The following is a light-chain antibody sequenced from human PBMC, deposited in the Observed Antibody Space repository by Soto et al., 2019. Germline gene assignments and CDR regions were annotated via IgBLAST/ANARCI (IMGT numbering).Light chain of an antibody. V-gene: IGKV1-9*01. CDR3: QQLTRFLPSFT. J-gene: IGKJ3*01. CDR1: HGISSY. Sequence: DIQLTQSPSFLAASVGDRVTITCRSSHGISSYLAWYQQRPGEPPELLIYGASTLRPGVASRFGGTRAGTEFPLDISVLEPEDVATDLCQQLTRFLPSFTFGSGT. CDR2: GAS.